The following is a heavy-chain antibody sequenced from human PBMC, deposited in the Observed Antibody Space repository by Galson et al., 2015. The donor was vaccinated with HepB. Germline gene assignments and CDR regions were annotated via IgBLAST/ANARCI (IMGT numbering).Heavy chain of an antibody. J-gene: IGHJ4*02. D-gene: IGHD3-3*01. Sequence: SVKVSCKASGYTFTSYGISWVRQAPGQGLEWMGWISAYNGNTNYAQKLQGRVTMTTDTSTSTAYMELRSLRSDDTAVYYCARNPLVLRFLEWLGTSVPYYLDYWGQGTLVTVSS. CDR2: ISAYNGNT. CDR1: GYTFTSYG. V-gene: IGHV1-18*01. CDR3: ARNPLVLRFLEWLGTSVPYYLDY.